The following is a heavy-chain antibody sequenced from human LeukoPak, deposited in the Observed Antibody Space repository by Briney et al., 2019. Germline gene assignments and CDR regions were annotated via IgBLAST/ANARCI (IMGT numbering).Heavy chain of an antibody. J-gene: IGHJ4*02. D-gene: IGHD3-3*01. V-gene: IGHV1-2*02. Sequence: GASVKVSCKASGYTFTGYYMHWVRQAPGQGLEWMGWINPNSGGTNYAQKFQGRVTMTRDTSISTAYMELSRLTSDDTAVYYCARDDSGVVIHYWGQGTLVSVSS. CDR2: INPNSGGT. CDR3: ARDDSGVVIHY. CDR1: GYTFTGYY.